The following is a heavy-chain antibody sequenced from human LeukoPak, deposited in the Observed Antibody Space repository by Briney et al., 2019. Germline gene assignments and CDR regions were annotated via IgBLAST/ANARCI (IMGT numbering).Heavy chain of an antibody. D-gene: IGHD2-21*01. V-gene: IGHV4-39*01. J-gene: IGHJ6*03. CDR2: IYYSGST. Sequence: SETLSLTCTVSGGSISSSDYYWGWIRQPPGKGLEWIGSIYYSGSTYYNPSLKSRVTISVDTSKNQFSLKLSSVTAADTALYFCGSCSYYYFYIDVWGKGTTVTVSS. CDR3: GSCSYYYFYIDV. CDR1: GGSISSSDYY.